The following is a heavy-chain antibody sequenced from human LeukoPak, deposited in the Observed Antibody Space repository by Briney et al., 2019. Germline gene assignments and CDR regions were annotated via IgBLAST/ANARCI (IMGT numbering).Heavy chain of an antibody. CDR3: ARVGAGWSGTYYFDY. Sequence: SETLSLTCAVSAYSISSGYYWGWIRQPPGKGLEWIGSIYHSGSTRYNPSLKSRVTISLDTSKNQFSLKLSSVTAADTAVYYCARVGAGWSGTYYFDYWGQGTLVTVFS. CDR2: IYHSGST. CDR1: AYSISSGYY. J-gene: IGHJ4*02. V-gene: IGHV4-38-2*01. D-gene: IGHD3-3*01.